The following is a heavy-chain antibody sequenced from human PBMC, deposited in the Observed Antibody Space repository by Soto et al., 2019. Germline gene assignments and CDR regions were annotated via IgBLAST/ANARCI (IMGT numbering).Heavy chain of an antibody. CDR3: ARALGYCTNGVGPT. V-gene: IGHV3-21*01. J-gene: IGHJ5*02. CDR1: GFTFSSYS. CDR2: IRSSSSYI. D-gene: IGHD2-8*01. Sequence: EVQLVEAGGGLVKPGGSLRLSCAASGFTFSSYSMNWVRQAPGKGLEWVSSIRSSSSYIYYADSVKGRFTISRDNAKNSLYLQMNSLRDEDTAVYYCARALGYCTNGVGPTWGQGTLVTVSS.